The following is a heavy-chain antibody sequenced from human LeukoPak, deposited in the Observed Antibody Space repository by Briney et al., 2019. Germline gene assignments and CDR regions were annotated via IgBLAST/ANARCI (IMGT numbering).Heavy chain of an antibody. CDR1: GFTFSSSA. CDR2: ISNNGGYT. J-gene: IGHJ4*02. V-gene: IGHV3-23*01. CDR3: AKQLGYCSDGSCYFPY. D-gene: IGHD2-15*01. Sequence: GGSLRLPCAASGFTFSSSAMSWVRQAPGKGLEWVSAISNNGGYTYYADSVQGRFTISRDNSKSTLCLQMNSLRAEDTAVYYCAKQLGYCSDGSCYFPYWGQGTLVTVSS.